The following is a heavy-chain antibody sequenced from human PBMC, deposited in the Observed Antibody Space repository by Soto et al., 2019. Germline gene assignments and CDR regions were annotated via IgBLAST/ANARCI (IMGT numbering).Heavy chain of an antibody. CDR3: AGGNCDGDCYFDY. D-gene: IGHD2-21*02. J-gene: IGHJ4*02. CDR2: INSGGGNT. V-gene: IGHV1-46*01. Sequence: QVQLVQSGTEVKKPGASVKISCKASGYTFTGYYIYWVRQAPGQGLEFMGAINSGGGNTDYAQKFQGRVTVTRDTSTSTVYMELTSLRFDDTDVYYCAGGNCDGDCYFDYWGEGTLKTVSS. CDR1: GYTFTGYY.